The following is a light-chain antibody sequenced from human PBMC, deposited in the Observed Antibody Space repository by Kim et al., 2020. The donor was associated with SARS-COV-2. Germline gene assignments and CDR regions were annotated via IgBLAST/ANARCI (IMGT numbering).Light chain of an antibody. J-gene: IGKJ2*01. CDR1: QGINGL. Sequence: DIQLTQSPSFLSASVGDRVTITCRASQGINGLLAWFQQKPGKGPKLLISAASTVQSGVPSRFSGSRSGTEYTLTITSLQPEDFATYYRQQVRTFPLTSGQGTKLEI. CDR2: AAS. CDR3: QQVRTFPLT. V-gene: IGKV1-9*01.